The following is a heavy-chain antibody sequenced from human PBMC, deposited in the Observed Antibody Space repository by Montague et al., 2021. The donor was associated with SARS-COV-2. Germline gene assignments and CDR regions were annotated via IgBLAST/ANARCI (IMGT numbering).Heavy chain of an antibody. CDR1: GGSISSYY. V-gene: IGHV4-59*01. Sequence: SETLSLTCTVSGGSISSYYWSWIRQPPGKGLEWIGYIYYSGSTXXXPSXXXRVTISVDTSKSQFSLKLSSVTAADTAVYYCARRSLGYCSGGSCYSAFDPWFQVTLVTVSS. CDR2: IYYSGST. J-gene: IGHJ5*02. CDR3: ARRSLGYCSGGSCYSAFDP. D-gene: IGHD2-15*01.